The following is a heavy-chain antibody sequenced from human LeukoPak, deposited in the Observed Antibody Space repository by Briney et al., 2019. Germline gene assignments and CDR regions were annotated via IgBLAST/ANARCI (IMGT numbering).Heavy chain of an antibody. CDR1: GYTFTSYG. D-gene: IGHD2-2*01. V-gene: IGHV1-18*01. CDR2: ISAYNGNT. J-gene: IGHJ5*02. CDR3: ARGMGVLVPAATWFDP. Sequence: ASVKVSCKASGYTFTSYGISWVRQAPGQGLEWMGWISAYNGNTNYAQKFQGRVTMTTEISSNTAYVELRSLRSDDTAVYYCARGMGVLVPAATWFDPWGQGTLVTVSS.